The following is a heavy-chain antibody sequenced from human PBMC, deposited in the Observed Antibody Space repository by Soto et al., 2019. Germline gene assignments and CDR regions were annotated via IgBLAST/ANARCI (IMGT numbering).Heavy chain of an antibody. D-gene: IGHD1-1*01. CDR1: RYIFTAYF. Sequence: ASVKVCYTAPRYIFTAYFTHWVRQAPGQGLEWMGWINPNNGATHYGLSFQGRVTMTRDTSISTAYMELSSLRSDDTAVYYCASHDPGARFDPWGQGTLVTVSS. CDR2: INPNNGAT. V-gene: IGHV1-2*02. CDR3: ASHDPGARFDP. J-gene: IGHJ5*02.